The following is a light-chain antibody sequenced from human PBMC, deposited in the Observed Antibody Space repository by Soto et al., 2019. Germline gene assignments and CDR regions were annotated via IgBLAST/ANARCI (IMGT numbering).Light chain of an antibody. J-gene: IGKJ1*01. CDR3: QQYNNWWT. CDR2: GAS. CDR1: QSVSSS. V-gene: IGKV3-15*01. Sequence: EIVMTQSPATLSVSPGERVTLSCRASQSVSSSLAWYQQKPGQAPRLLIYGASTRAIGIPGRFSGSGSETEFTLTISSLQSADFAVYYCQQYNNWWTFGEGTKVETK.